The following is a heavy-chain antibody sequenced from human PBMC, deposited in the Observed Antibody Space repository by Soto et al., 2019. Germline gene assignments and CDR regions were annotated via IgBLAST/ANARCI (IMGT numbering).Heavy chain of an antibody. CDR3: ARVSGSYYYGMDG. J-gene: IGHJ6*02. Sequence: QVQLQESGPGLVKPSGTLSLTCAVSGGSISSSNCWSWVRQPPGKGLEWIGEIYHSGSTNYNPSLKSRVTISIEKSNNQFALTLSSVTAADTAVYYCARVSGSYYYGMDGWGQGTTVTVSS. CDR2: IYHSGST. D-gene: IGHD3-10*01. V-gene: IGHV4-4*02. CDR1: GGSISSSNC.